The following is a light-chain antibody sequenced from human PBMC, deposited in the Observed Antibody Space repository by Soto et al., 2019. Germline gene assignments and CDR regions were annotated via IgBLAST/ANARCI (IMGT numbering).Light chain of an antibody. CDR3: QQYNNWPRT. V-gene: IGKV3-15*01. CDR2: GAS. CDR1: QSVSSH. J-gene: IGKJ1*01. Sequence: EIVMTQSPDTLFVSLGEGATLSCRASQSVSSHLAWYQHKPGQAPRLLIYGASTRASGIPARFSGSGSETVFTLTISSLQSEDFAVYYCQQYNNWPRTFGQGTKVDIK.